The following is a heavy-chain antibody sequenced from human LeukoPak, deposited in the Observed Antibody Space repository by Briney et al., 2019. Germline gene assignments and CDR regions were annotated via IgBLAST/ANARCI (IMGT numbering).Heavy chain of an antibody. CDR1: GFTFSSYA. J-gene: IGHJ4*02. Sequence: PGGSLRLSCAASGFTFSSYAIHWVRQAPGKGLEYVSAITPNGGSTYYADSVKGRFTISRDNSKNTVYLQMGSLRTEDMAVYYCARGWWYLDYWGQGTLVTVSS. V-gene: IGHV3-64*02. CDR2: ITPNGGST. CDR3: ARGWWYLDY. D-gene: IGHD2-15*01.